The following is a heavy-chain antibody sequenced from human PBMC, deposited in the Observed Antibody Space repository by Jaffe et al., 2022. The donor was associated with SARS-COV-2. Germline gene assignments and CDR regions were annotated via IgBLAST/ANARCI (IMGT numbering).Heavy chain of an antibody. J-gene: IGHJ5*02. CDR2: INHSGST. CDR1: GGSFSGYY. Sequence: QVQLQQWGAGLLKPSETLSLTCAVYGGSFSGYYWSWIRQPPGKGLEWIGEINHSGSTNYNPSLKSRVTISVDTSKNQFSLKLSSVTAADTAVYYCARGWHIANWFDPWGQGTLVTVSS. D-gene: IGHD2-21*01. V-gene: IGHV4-34*01. CDR3: ARGWHIANWFDP.